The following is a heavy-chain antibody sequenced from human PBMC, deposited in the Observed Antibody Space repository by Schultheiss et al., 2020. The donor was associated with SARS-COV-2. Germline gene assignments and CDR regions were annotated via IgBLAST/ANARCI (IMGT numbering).Heavy chain of an antibody. V-gene: IGHV3-33*01. CDR3: ARDDVILRAFDI. J-gene: IGHJ3*02. Sequence: LSLTCAASGFSFSTYAMHWVRQAPGKGLEWVGVIWYDGTQKYFADSVKGRFTISRDNRRNTLYLQMNSLRAEDTAVYYCARDDVILRAFDIWGQGTMVTVSS. CDR2: IWYDGTQK. CDR1: GFSFSTYA.